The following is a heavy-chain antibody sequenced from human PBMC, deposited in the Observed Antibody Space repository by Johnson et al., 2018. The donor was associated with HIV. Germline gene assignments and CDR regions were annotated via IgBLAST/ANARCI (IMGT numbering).Heavy chain of an antibody. J-gene: IGHJ3*02. D-gene: IGHD6-19*01. CDR1: GFTVSSNY. CDR2: SWNSGSI. Sequence: VQLVESGGGLIQPGGSLRLSCAASGFTVSSNYMSWVRQAPGKGLEWVSGISWNSGSIGYADSVKGRFTISRDNAKNSLYLQMNSLRAEDTALYYCARAGAVGFDAFDIWGQGTMVTVS. CDR3: ARAGAVGFDAFDI. V-gene: IGHV3-53*01.